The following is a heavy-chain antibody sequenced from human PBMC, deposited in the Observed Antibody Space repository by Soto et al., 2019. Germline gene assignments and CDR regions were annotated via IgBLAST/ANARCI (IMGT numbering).Heavy chain of an antibody. D-gene: IGHD3-22*01. J-gene: IGHJ2*01. CDR1: GGSVSNASFY. Sequence: QVQLQESGPGLVKPSETLSLTCSVSGGSVSNASFYWTWIRQAPGTGLEYIGYIFYTGVTNYNPSLSCRVTISLDTSKNHFSLKLNSMTAADTAVYYCVRVLDSSWYADLWGRGTLVTVSS. CDR2: IFYTGVT. V-gene: IGHV4-61*03. CDR3: VRVLDSSWYADL.